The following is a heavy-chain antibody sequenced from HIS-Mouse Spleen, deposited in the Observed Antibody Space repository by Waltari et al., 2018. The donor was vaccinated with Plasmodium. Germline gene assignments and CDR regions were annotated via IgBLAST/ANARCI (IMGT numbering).Heavy chain of an antibody. CDR1: GFTFSSYW. CDR3: ASSWYWYFDL. V-gene: IGHV3-7*01. D-gene: IGHD6-13*01. J-gene: IGHJ2*01. CDR2: VKQDGSEK. Sequence: EVQLVESGGGLVQPGGSLRLSCAASGFTFSSYWMSWVRQAPGKGLEGVAKVKQDGSEKYHVEAVKGRFTISRDNAKNSLYLQMNSLGAEETAVYYWASSWYWYFDLWGRGTLVTVSS.